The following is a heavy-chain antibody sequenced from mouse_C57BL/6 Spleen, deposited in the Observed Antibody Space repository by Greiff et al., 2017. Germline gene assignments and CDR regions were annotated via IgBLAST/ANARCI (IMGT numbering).Heavy chain of an antibody. D-gene: IGHD2-3*01. CDR2: ISDGGSYT. CDR1: GFTFSSYA. CDR3: ARDDPPFGYCLDY. Sequence: EVQLVESGGGLVKPGGSLKLSCAASGFTFSSYAMSWVRQTPEKRLEWVATISDGGSYTYYPDNVKGRFTISRDNAKNNLYLQMSHLKSEDTAMYYCARDDPPFGYCLDYWGQGTTLTVSS. V-gene: IGHV5-4*01. J-gene: IGHJ2*01.